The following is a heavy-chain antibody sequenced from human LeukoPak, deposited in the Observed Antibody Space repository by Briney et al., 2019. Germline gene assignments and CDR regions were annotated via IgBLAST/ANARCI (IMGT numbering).Heavy chain of an antibody. CDR1: GFTFSSYG. V-gene: IGHV3-23*01. Sequence: GGSLRLSCAASGFTFSSYGVSWVRQAPGKGLEWVSGISGSGHRTYYADSVKGRFTISRDNSKSTLYLQMNSLRAEDTAVYYCARGPYASGSYGRRGWVHYMDVWGKGTTVTISS. CDR3: ARGPYASGSYGRRGWVHYMDV. CDR2: ISGSGHRT. D-gene: IGHD3-10*01. J-gene: IGHJ6*03.